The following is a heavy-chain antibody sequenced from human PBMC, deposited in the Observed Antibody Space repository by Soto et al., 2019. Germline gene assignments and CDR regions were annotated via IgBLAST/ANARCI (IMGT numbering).Heavy chain of an antibody. CDR1: GGSISSYY. Sequence: SETLSLTCTVPGGSISSYYWTWIRQPPGKGLEWIGYIYNSGTTNYNPSLKSRVTISVDTPKNQFSLKLSSVTAADTAVYYCARSTWGYAFDIWGQGTMVTVSS. CDR2: IYNSGTT. D-gene: IGHD1-26*01. J-gene: IGHJ3*02. V-gene: IGHV4-59*01. CDR3: ARSTWGYAFDI.